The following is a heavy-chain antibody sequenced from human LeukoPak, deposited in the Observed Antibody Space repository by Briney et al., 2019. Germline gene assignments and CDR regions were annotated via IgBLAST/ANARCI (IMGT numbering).Heavy chain of an antibody. CDR3: ARDRYSYGYHFDY. D-gene: IGHD5-18*01. J-gene: IGHJ4*02. CDR1: GFTFSSYS. Sequence: PGGSLRLSCAASGFTFSSYSMNWVRQAPGKGLEWVSSISSSSSYIYYADSVKGRFTISRDNAKNSLYLQMNSLRAEDTAVYYCARDRYSYGYHFDYWGQGTLVTVSS. CDR2: ISSSSSYI. V-gene: IGHV3-21*04.